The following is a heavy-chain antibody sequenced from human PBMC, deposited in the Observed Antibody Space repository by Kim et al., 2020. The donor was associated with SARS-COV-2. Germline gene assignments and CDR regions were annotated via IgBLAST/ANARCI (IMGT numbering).Heavy chain of an antibody. CDR3: VKDVRDDSSGHYYFDY. D-gene: IGHD3-22*01. Sequence: ASVKVSCKASGYTFNRYAIHWVRQAPGQGLEWMGWIDTGNGNTKFSQKLQGRVTITRDTSASTGYMELGSLGSEDTAVYYCVKDVRDDSSGHYYFDYWGQ. CDR1: GYTFNRYA. J-gene: IGHJ4*02. CDR2: IDTGNGNT. V-gene: IGHV1-3*04.